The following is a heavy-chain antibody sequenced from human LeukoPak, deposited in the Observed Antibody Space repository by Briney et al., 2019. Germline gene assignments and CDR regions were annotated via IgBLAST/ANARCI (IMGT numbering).Heavy chain of an antibody. J-gene: IGHJ3*02. D-gene: IGHD2-15*01. Sequence: SGALSLTCTVSGGSISSYYWSWIRQPPGKGLEWIGYIYYSGSTNYNPSLKSRVTISVDTSKNQFSLKLSSVTAADTAVYYCASFRSGNSANAFDIWGQGTMVTVSS. V-gene: IGHV4-59*08. CDR2: IYYSGST. CDR3: ASFRSGNSANAFDI. CDR1: GGSISSYY.